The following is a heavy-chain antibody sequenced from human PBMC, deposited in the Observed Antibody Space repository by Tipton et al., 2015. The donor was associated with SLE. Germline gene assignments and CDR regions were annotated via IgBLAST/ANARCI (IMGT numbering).Heavy chain of an antibody. CDR2: IYYSGST. CDR3: AKERPNTESYYNWFDP. Sequence: TLSLTCTVSGGSISSYYWSWIRQPPGKGLEWIGYIYYSGSTNYNPSLKSRVTISVDTSKNQFSLKLSSVTAADTAVYYCAKERPNTESYYNWFDPWGQGTQVTVSS. J-gene: IGHJ5*02. D-gene: IGHD1-26*01. V-gene: IGHV4-59*12. CDR1: GGSISSYY.